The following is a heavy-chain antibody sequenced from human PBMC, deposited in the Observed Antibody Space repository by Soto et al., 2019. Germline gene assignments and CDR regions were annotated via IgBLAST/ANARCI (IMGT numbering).Heavy chain of an antibody. Sequence: XTLSLPCVVYGGSVSGHLWSWIRQPPGKGLEWIGEINHSGSANYNPSLKSRVTISVDTSKNQFSLKLTSVTAADTAVYYCAGWAVGIMIFGVPKDYWSQGTQVPVS. CDR1: GGSVSGHL. V-gene: IGHV4-34*01. D-gene: IGHD3-3*01. CDR3: AGWAVGIMIFGVPKDY. J-gene: IGHJ4*02. CDR2: INHSGSA.